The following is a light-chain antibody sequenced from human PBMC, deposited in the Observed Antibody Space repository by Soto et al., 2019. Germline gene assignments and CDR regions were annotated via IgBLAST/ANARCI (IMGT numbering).Light chain of an antibody. CDR1: SSDVGGYNY. V-gene: IGLV2-11*01. CDR3: SSYAGTYTHV. CDR2: DVS. J-gene: IGLJ1*01. Sequence: QSVLTQPRSVSGSPGQSVTISCTGTSSDVGGYNYVSWYQQRPGKAPKLMIYDVSMRPSGVPDRFSGSKSGNTASLTISGLQAEDEDDYYCSSYAGTYTHVFGTGTKLTVL.